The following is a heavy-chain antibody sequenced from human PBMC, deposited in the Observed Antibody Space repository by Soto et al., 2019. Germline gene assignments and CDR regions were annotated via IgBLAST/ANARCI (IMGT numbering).Heavy chain of an antibody. CDR1: GGSISSYY. J-gene: IGHJ4*02. D-gene: IGHD6-19*01. CDR3: ARSYSSGWYYFDY. CDR2: IYYSGST. Sequence: SETLSLTCTVSGGSISSYYWSWIRQPPGKGLKWIGYIYYSGSTNYNPSLKSRVTISRDTSKNQFSLKLSSVTAADTAVFYCARSYSSGWYYFDYWGQGTLVTVSS. V-gene: IGHV4-59*01.